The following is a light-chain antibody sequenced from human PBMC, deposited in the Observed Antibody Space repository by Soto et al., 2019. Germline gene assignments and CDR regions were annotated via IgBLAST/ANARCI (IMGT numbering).Light chain of an antibody. CDR1: QSISSSY. CDR2: GAS. V-gene: IGKV3-20*01. Sequence: EIVLTQSPGTLSLSPGERATLSCRASQSISSSYLAWYQQKPGQAPSLLIYGASSRATGIPDRISGSGSETVFTLTISTLDAEDLAVYYCAQYGISSCTFGHGAKREFK. J-gene: IGKJ1*01. CDR3: AQYGISSCT.